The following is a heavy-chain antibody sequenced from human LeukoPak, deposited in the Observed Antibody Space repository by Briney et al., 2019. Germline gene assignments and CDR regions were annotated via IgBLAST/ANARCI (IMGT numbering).Heavy chain of an antibody. CDR1: GYTFTSYG. CDR3: ARDRANSYYYYYYMDV. D-gene: IGHD1/OR15-1a*01. CDR2: ISAYNGNT. V-gene: IGHV1-18*01. Sequence: PEASVKVSCRASGYTFTSYGISWVRQAPGQGLEWMGWISAYNGNTNYAQKFQGRVTITADESTSTAYMELSSLRSEDTAVYYCARDRANSYYYYYYMDVWGKGTTVTVSS. J-gene: IGHJ6*03.